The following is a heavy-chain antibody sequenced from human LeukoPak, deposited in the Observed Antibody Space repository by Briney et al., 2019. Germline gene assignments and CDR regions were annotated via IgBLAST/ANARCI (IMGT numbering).Heavy chain of an antibody. Sequence: GGSLRLSCAASGFTFSSYAMSWVRQAPGKGLEWVSAISGSGGSTYYADSVKGRFTISRDNSKNTLYLQITSLRTEDTAVYFCARERYSSGRYGIFDYWGQGTLVTVSS. J-gene: IGHJ4*02. CDR2: ISGSGGST. CDR1: GFTFSSYA. V-gene: IGHV3-23*01. CDR3: ARERYSSGRYGIFDY. D-gene: IGHD3-10*01.